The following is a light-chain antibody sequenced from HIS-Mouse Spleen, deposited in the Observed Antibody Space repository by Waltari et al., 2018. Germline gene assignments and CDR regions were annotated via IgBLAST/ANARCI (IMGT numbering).Light chain of an antibody. V-gene: IGLV3-25*03. CDR1: ALPKQY. Sequence: SYELTQPPSVSVSPGQTARITCSGDALPKQYAYWYQQKPGKAPVLVIYKDGERPSGVPGRLSGSSSGTTVTLTISGVQAEDEADYYCQSADSSGTYVVFGGGTKLTVL. J-gene: IGLJ2*01. CDR3: QSADSSGTYVV. CDR2: KDG.